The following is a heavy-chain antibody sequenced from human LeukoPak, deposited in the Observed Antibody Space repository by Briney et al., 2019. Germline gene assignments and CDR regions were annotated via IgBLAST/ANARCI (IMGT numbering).Heavy chain of an antibody. V-gene: IGHV3-23*01. J-gene: IGHJ4*02. Sequence: GGSLRLSCAASGVTFSSYAMSWVRQAPGKGLEWVSVISGSGASTYYADSVKGRFIISRDNAKNSLYLQVNSLRAEDTALYYCARNFGGGDSSGPYYWGQGTLVTVSS. CDR1: GVTFSSYA. CDR3: ARNFGGGDSSGPYY. D-gene: IGHD3-22*01. CDR2: ISGSGAST.